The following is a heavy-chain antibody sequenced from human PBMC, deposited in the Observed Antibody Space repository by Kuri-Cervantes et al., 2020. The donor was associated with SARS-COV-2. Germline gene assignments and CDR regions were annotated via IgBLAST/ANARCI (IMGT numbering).Heavy chain of an antibody. D-gene: IGHD1-26*01. Sequence: SGSLRLSCTVSGGSISSHYWSWTRQPPGKGLEWIGYTYSSGSTNYDPSLKSRVTISVDTSKNQFSLKLGSVTAADTAVYYCARSGSYPYYYYMDVWGKGTTVTVSS. CDR2: TYSSGST. V-gene: IGHV4-59*11. CDR1: GGSISSHY. CDR3: ARSGSYPYYYYMDV. J-gene: IGHJ6*03.